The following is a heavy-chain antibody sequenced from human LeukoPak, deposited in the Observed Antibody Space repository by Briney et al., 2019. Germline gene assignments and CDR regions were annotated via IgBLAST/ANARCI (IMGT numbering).Heavy chain of an antibody. J-gene: IGHJ4*02. D-gene: IGHD3-3*01. V-gene: IGHV3-21*01. CDR1: GFTSGSYS. CDR2: ISSVGSYI. CDR3: ARRGDFWSGYTYFDF. Sequence: PGGSLRLSCAASGFTSGSYSMNWVRQAPGKGLEWVSSISSVGSYIYYADSVKGRFTISRDNAQNSMYLQMNSLRVEDTAVYYCARRGDFWSGYTYFDFWGQGTLVTVSS.